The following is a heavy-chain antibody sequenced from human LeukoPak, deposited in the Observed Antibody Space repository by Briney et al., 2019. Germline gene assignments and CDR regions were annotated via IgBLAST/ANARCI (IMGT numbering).Heavy chain of an antibody. D-gene: IGHD2-2*01. CDR1: GFTFSSYG. Sequence: GGSLRLSCAASGFTFSSYGMHWVRQAPGKGLEWVAVISYDGSNKYYADSVKGRFTISRDNSKNTLYLQMNSLRAEDTAVYYCAKVRGCSSTSCPHAFDIWGQGTMVTVSS. CDR2: ISYDGSNK. CDR3: AKVRGCSSTSCPHAFDI. J-gene: IGHJ3*02. V-gene: IGHV3-30*18.